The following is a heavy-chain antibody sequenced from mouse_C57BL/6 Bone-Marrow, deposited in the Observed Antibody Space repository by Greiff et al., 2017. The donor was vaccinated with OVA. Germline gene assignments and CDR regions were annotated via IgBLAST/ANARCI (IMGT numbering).Heavy chain of an antibody. CDR3: AREGGWYHYYAMDY. Sequence: VKLMESGPGLVQPSQSLSITCTVSGFSLTSYGVHWVRQSPGKGLEWLGVIWSGGSTDYNAAFISRLSISKDNSKSQVFFKMNSLQADDTAIYYCAREGGWYHYYAMDYWGQGTSVTVSS. J-gene: IGHJ4*01. D-gene: IGHD2-1*01. CDR2: IWSGGST. V-gene: IGHV2-2*01. CDR1: GFSLTSYG.